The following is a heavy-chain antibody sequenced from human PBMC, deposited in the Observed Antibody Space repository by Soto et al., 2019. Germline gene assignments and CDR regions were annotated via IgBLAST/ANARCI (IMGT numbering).Heavy chain of an antibody. J-gene: IGHJ4*02. D-gene: IGHD3-10*01. CDR2: ISGSGSNT. CDR3: AGEDPFAAGTKEHHFDY. CDR1: GFTFSRCA. V-gene: IGHV3-23*01. Sequence: EVQLLESGGDLVQPGGSLRLSCAASGFTFSRCAMSWVRQAPGKGLEWVSSISGSGSNTYYTDSVKGRFTISRDNSKNTPYLQMNSLGVEDTAAYYRAGEDPFAAGTKEHHFDYWGQGIPVTVST.